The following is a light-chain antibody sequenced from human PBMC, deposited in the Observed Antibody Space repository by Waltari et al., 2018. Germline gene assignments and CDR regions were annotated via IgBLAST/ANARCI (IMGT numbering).Light chain of an antibody. Sequence: QSALTQPASVSASPGQSITISCTGTTSDIGSDNYVSWYQQHPGRAPKLMIYDVNNRPSGVSIRFSGSKSFNAASLTISGLQAEDEADYYCSLYTTNTRVFGGGTKLTV. J-gene: IGLJ2*01. CDR1: TSDIGSDNY. CDR2: DVN. CDR3: SLYTTNTRV. V-gene: IGLV2-14*03.